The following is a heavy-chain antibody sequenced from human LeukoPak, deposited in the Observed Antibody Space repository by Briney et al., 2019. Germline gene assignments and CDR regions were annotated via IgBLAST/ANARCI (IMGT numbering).Heavy chain of an antibody. V-gene: IGHV3-30-3*01. CDR3: ARARGYDTSPPDDS. D-gene: IGHD3-22*01. J-gene: IGHJ4*02. CDR2: ISDDGSNK. CDR1: GFTFTSYA. Sequence: GRSLRLSCVASGFTFTSYAMHWVRQAPGKGLEWVAVISDDGSNKYFADSVKGRFTTSRDNSKNTVYLQVNSLRAENTAVYYCARARGYDTSPPDDSWGRGTLVTVSS.